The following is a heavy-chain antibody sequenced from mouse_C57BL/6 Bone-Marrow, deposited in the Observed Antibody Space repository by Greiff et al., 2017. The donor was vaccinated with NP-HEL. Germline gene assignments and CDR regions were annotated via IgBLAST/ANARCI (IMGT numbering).Heavy chain of an antibody. D-gene: IGHD1-3*01. CDR2: ISSGGSYT. V-gene: IGHV5-6*01. CDR3: ARQKLPFAY. Sequence: EVQLVESGGDLVKPGGSLKLSCAASGFTFSSYGMSWVRQTPDKRLEWVATISSGGSYTYYPDSVKGRFTISRDNAKNTLYLQMSRLKSEDTAMYYCARQKLPFAYWGQGTLVTVSA. J-gene: IGHJ3*01. CDR1: GFTFSSYG.